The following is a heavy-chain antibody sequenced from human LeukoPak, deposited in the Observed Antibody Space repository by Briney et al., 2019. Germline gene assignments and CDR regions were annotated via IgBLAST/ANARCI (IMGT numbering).Heavy chain of an antibody. D-gene: IGHD6-19*01. V-gene: IGHV1-69*13. CDR2: IIPIFGTA. CDR1: GGTFSSYA. CDR3: ASHLGYSSGWYDY. J-gene: IGHJ4*02. Sequence: GASVKVSCKAPGGTFSSYAISWVRQAPGQGLEWMGGIIPIFGTANYAQKFQGRVTITADESTSTAYMELSSLRSEDTAVYYCASHLGYSSGWYDYWGQGTLVTVSS.